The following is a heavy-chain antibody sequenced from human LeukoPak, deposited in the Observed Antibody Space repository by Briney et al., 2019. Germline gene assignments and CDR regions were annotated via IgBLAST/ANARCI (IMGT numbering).Heavy chain of an antibody. J-gene: IGHJ4*02. Sequence: GASVKVSCKVSGYTLTELSMHWVRQTPGKGLEWMGGFDPEDGETIYAQKFQGRVTMTEDTSTDTAYMELSSLRSEDTAVYYCATGDPYYYDSSDPRAGYFDYWGQGTLVTVSS. V-gene: IGHV1-24*01. D-gene: IGHD3-22*01. CDR3: ATGDPYYYDSSDPRAGYFDY. CDR2: FDPEDGET. CDR1: GYTLTELS.